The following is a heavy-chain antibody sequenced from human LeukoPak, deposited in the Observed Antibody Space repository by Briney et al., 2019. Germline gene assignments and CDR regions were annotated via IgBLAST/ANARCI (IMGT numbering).Heavy chain of an antibody. V-gene: IGHV3-21*04. CDR3: ANEVLGMVRGVNIYYYMDV. D-gene: IGHD3-10*01. CDR1: GFTFDDYA. CDR2: ISSSSSYI. J-gene: IGHJ6*03. Sequence: PGRSLRLSCAVSGFTFDDYAMHWVRQVPGKGLEWVSSISSSSSYIYYADSVKGRFTISRDNAKNSLYLQMNSLRAEDTAVYYCANEVLGMVRGVNIYYYMDVWGKGTTVTISS.